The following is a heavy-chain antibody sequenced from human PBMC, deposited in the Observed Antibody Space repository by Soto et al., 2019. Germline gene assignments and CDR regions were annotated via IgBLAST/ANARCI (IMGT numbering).Heavy chain of an antibody. J-gene: IGHJ5*02. V-gene: IGHV4-34*01. Sequence: QVQLQQWGAGLLKPSETLSLTCAVYGGSFSGYYWSWIRQPPGKGLEWIGEINHSGSTNYNPSLKSRVTISVDTSKNQQSLKLSSVTAADTAVYYCARGRYYYGSGSYNWFDPWGRGTLVTVSS. D-gene: IGHD3-10*01. CDR1: GGSFSGYY. CDR3: ARGRYYYGSGSYNWFDP. CDR2: INHSGST.